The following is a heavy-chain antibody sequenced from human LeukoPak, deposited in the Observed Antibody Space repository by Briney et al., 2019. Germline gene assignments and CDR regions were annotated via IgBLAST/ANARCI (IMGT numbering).Heavy chain of an antibody. CDR1: GFSFSSYA. J-gene: IGHJ5*02. CDR3: ARVNGWFDP. Sequence: GGSLRLSCAASGFSFSSYAMSWVRQAPGKGLEWVSAISGSDDSTFYADSVKGRFTISRDNTKNTLYLQMNSLRAEDTAIYYCARVNGWFDPWGQGTLVTVSS. V-gene: IGHV3-23*01. CDR2: ISGSDDST.